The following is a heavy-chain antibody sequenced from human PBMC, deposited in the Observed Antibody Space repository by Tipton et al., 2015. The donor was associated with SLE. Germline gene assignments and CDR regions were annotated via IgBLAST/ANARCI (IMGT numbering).Heavy chain of an antibody. V-gene: IGHV4-4*07. CDR1: GDSMRSSMTAYY. Sequence: PGLVKPSETLSLTCTVSGDSMRSSMTAYYWSWIRQTAGKGPEWMGRIFVSGTTNYNPSLKSRIALSVDTSKNQFSLAVFSVTAADTALYFCARAKDWEDGFDGWGQGTMVTVSA. CDR2: IFVSGTT. CDR3: ARAKDWEDGFDG. J-gene: IGHJ3*01. D-gene: IGHD3-9*01.